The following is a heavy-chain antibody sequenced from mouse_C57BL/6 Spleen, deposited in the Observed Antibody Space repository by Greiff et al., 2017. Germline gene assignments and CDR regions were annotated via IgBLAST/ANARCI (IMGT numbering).Heavy chain of an antibody. CDR1: GFTFSSYG. D-gene: IGHD3-1*01. V-gene: IGHV5-6*01. CDR3: ALDFDY. Sequence: EVKLVESGADLVKPGGSLKLSCAASGFTFSSYGMSWVRQTPDKRLEWVATISSGGSYTYYPDSVKGRFTISRDNANNTLYLQMSSLESEDTAMYYCALDFDYWGQGTTLTVSS. J-gene: IGHJ2*01. CDR2: ISSGGSYT.